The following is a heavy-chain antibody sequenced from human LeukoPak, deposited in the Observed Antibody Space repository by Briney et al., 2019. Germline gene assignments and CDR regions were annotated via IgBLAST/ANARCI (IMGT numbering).Heavy chain of an antibody. CDR1: GGSFSGYY. V-gene: IGHV4-34*01. J-gene: IGHJ4*02. CDR2: INHSGST. CDR3: ARRKGFGEGYFDS. Sequence: PSETLSLTCAVYGGSFSGYYWSWIRQPPGKGLEWIGEINHSGSTNYNPSLKSRVTISVDTSKNQSSLKLSSVTAADTAVYYCARRKGFGEGYFDSWGQGTLVTVSS. D-gene: IGHD3-10*01.